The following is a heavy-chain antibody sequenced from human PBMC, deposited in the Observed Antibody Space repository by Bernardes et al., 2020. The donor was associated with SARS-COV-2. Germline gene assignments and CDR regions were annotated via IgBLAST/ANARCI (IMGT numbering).Heavy chain of an antibody. CDR3: ARRIAAPPPRFDF. CDR2: IYYRGST. V-gene: IGHV4-61*01. D-gene: IGHD6-13*01. Sequence: SETLSLTCTVSGAAVSSGSYYWTWIRQSPGKEPDRIGDIYYRGSTSHNPSLRSRVSFSLDKSKDQFSLRLTSVTAADTAMYYCARRIAAPPPRFDFWGQGILVTVSS. J-gene: IGHJ4*02. CDR1: GAAVSSGSYY.